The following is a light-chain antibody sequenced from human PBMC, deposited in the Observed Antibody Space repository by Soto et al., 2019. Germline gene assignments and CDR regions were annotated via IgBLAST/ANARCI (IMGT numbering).Light chain of an antibody. Sequence: EIVLTQSPGTLSLSPGERATLSCRASQSVSNNYLAWYQQKPGQAPRLLINGASTRATGIPARFSGSGSGTEFTLTISSLQSEDFAVYYCQQYNNWPLITFGQGTRLEIK. V-gene: IGKV3-15*01. J-gene: IGKJ5*01. CDR2: GAS. CDR3: QQYNNWPLIT. CDR1: QSVSNN.